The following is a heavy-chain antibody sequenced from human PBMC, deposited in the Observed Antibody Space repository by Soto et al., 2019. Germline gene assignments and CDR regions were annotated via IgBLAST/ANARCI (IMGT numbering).Heavy chain of an antibody. Sequence: QVQLVQSGAEVKKPGASVKVACKASGYTFTSYGSSWVRQAPGQGLEWMGWVSAYNGNTNYAQNLQGRVTMTTDTSTSTAHMELRSLRSDDTAVYYCARDTHTYYYGSGTILGFDYWGQGTLVTVSS. D-gene: IGHD3-10*01. CDR3: ARDTHTYYYGSGTILGFDY. CDR2: VSAYNGNT. CDR1: GYTFTSYG. V-gene: IGHV1-18*01. J-gene: IGHJ4*02.